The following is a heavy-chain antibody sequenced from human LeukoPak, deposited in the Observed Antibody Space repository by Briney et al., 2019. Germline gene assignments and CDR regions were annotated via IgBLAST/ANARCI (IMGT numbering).Heavy chain of an antibody. CDR2: INHSGST. V-gene: IGHV4-34*01. D-gene: IGHD4-17*01. CDR1: GGSFSGYY. CDR3: ARTVTTADDPAGSAFDI. Sequence: PSETLSLTCAVYGGSFSGYYWSWIRQPPGKGLEWIGEINHSGSTNYNPSLKSRVTISVDTSKNQFSLKLSSVTAADTAVYYCARTVTTADDPAGSAFDIWGLGTMVTVSS. J-gene: IGHJ3*02.